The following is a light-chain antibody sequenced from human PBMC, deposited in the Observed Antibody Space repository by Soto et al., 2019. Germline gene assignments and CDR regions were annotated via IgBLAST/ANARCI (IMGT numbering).Light chain of an antibody. CDR2: DVN. V-gene: IGLV2-11*01. CDR3: LSYAGSYNFV. CDR1: SSDVGTYDD. Sequence: SALTQPASVSASPGQSITISCTGTSSDVGTYDDVSWYRQHPGKAPKLLIYDVNKRPSGVSHRFSGSKSGNTASLTISGLQADDEADYYCLSYAGSYNFVFGSGTKVTVL. J-gene: IGLJ1*01.